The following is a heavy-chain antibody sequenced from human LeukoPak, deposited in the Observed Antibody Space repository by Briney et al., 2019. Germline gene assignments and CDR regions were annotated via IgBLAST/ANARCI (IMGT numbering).Heavy chain of an antibody. V-gene: IGHV5-51*01. Sequence: GESLKISCKGSGYSFTSYWIGWVRQMPGKGLEWMGIIYPGDSDTRYSPSFQGQVTISADRSISTAYLQWTSLKASDTAMYYCASAYSSSWLAFDYWGQGTLVTVSS. CDR2: IYPGDSDT. CDR1: GYSFTSYW. D-gene: IGHD6-13*01. J-gene: IGHJ4*02. CDR3: ASAYSSSWLAFDY.